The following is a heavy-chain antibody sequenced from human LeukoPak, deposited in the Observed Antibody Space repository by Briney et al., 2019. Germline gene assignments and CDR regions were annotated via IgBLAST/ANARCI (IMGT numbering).Heavy chain of an antibody. V-gene: IGHV3-74*01. CDR2: INSDGSST. CDR3: ANASSGWSPFDY. CDR1: GFTFSSYW. J-gene: IGHJ4*02. D-gene: IGHD6-19*01. Sequence: GGSLRLSCAASGFTFSSYWMHWVRQAPGKGLEWVSRINSDGSSTSYADSVKGRFTISRDNAKNTLYLQMNSLRAEDTAVYYCANASSGWSPFDYWGQGTLVTVSS.